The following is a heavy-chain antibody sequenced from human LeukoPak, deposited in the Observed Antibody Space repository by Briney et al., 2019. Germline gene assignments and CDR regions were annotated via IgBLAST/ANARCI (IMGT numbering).Heavy chain of an antibody. J-gene: IGHJ4*02. V-gene: IGHV3-30*04. CDR2: ISYDGSNK. Sequence: PGRSLRLSCAASGFTFSSYAMHWVRQAPGKGLEWVAVISYDGSNKYYADSVKGRFTISRDNSKNTLYLQMNSLRAEDTAAYYCARDDAPNMITFGGVIGLFDYWGREPWSPSPQ. D-gene: IGHD3-16*02. CDR3: ARDDAPNMITFGGVIGLFDY. CDR1: GFTFSSYA.